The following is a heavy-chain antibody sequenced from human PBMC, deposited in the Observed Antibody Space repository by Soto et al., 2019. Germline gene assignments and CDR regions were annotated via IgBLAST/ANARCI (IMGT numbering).Heavy chain of an antibody. D-gene: IGHD3-10*01. CDR3: EKRGVDTFGLTH. Sequence: EVQLVESGGGLVQPGGSLRLSCAVSGFTFSSFWMHWVRQAPGEGLVWVSRINTDGSSTSYADSVKGRFTISRDNAQKTQYLQMNSLKIGDKAMYYCEKRGVDTFGLTHGGQGTLVPVSP. V-gene: IGHV3-74*01. CDR1: GFTFSSFW. CDR2: INTDGSST. J-gene: IGHJ4*02.